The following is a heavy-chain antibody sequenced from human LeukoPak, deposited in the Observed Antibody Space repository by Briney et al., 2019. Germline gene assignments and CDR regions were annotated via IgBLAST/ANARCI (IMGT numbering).Heavy chain of an antibody. CDR1: GGSISSGGYY. V-gene: IGHV4-61*08. CDR3: ARERSYDSSGLYDY. J-gene: IGHJ4*02. Sequence: SQTLSLTCTVSGGSISSGGYYWSWIRQPPGKGLEWIGYIYYSGSTNYNPSLKSRVTISVDTSKNQFSLKLSSVTAADTAVYYCARERSYDSSGLYDYWGQGTLVTVSS. D-gene: IGHD3-22*01. CDR2: IYYSGST.